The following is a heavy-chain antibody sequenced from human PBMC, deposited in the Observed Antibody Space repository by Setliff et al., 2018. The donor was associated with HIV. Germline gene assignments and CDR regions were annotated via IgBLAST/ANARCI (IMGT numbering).Heavy chain of an antibody. Sequence: SETLSLTCTVSGDSINSGTYYWNWLRQPAGKGLEWIGRVYSSGNTYYNPSLKSRAAISLNTSKNQFSLRLRSVTAADTAIYYCARHYYYDRTGYSLDAFDIWGQGTMVTVSS. CDR3: ARHYYYDRTGYSLDAFDI. CDR2: VYSSGNT. J-gene: IGHJ3*02. D-gene: IGHD3-22*01. V-gene: IGHV4-61*02. CDR1: GDSINSGTYY.